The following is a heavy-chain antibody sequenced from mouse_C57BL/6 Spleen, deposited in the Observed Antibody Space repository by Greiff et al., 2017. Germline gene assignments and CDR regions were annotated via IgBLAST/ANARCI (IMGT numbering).Heavy chain of an antibody. V-gene: IGHV1-66*01. CDR2: IYPGSGNT. CDR1: GYSFTSYY. J-gene: IGHJ2*01. D-gene: IGHD1-1*01. Sequence: VQLQQSGPELVKPGASVKISCKASGYSFTSYYIHWVKQRPGQGLEWIGWIYPGSGNTKYNEKFKGKATLTADTSSSTAYMQLSSLTSEDSAVYYCARGGSRGSSLYFDYWGQGTTRTVSS. CDR3: ARGGSRGSSLYFDY.